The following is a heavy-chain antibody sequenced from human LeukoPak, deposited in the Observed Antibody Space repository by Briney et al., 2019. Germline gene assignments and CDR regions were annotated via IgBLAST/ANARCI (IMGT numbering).Heavy chain of an antibody. J-gene: IGHJ6*02. D-gene: IGHD2-8*01. CDR2: IIPIFGTA. Sequence: SVKVSCKASGGTFSSYAISWVRQAPGQGLEWMGGIIPIFGTANYAQKFQGRVTITADESTCTAYMELSSLRSEDTAVYYCARSTQLMVYADYYYGMDVWGQGTTVTVSS. V-gene: IGHV1-69*13. CDR1: GGTFSSYA. CDR3: ARSTQLMVYADYYYGMDV.